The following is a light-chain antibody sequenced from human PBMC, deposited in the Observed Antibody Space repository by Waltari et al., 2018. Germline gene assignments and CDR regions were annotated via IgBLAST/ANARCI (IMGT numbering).Light chain of an antibody. CDR1: QSISRW. Sequence: DIQMTQSPSTLSASVGDRVTITCRASQSISRWLAWSQQKPGKAPKLLIYKASSLESGVPSRFSGSGSGTEFTLTISSLQPDDFATYYCQQYNSYPYTFGQGTKLEIK. V-gene: IGKV1-5*03. CDR3: QQYNSYPYT. CDR2: KAS. J-gene: IGKJ2*01.